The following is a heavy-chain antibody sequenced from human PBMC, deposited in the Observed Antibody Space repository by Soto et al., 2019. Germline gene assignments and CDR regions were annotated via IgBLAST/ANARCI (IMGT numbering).Heavy chain of an antibody. V-gene: IGHV1-69*02. Sequence: QVQLVQSGAEVKKPGSSVKVSCKASGGTFSSCIISWVRQAPGQGLEWMGRIIPIVGIANYAQRFQGRVTITADKSTTTAYMEMSSLRSEDTAVYYCARGGVAGFDPWGQGTLVTVSS. CDR3: ARGGVAGFDP. J-gene: IGHJ5*02. CDR2: IIPIVGIA. D-gene: IGHD6-19*01. CDR1: GGTFSSCI.